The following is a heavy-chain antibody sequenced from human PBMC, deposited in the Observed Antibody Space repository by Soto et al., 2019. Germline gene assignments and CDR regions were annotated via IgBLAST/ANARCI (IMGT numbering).Heavy chain of an antibody. CDR3: ARDLDTGCDY. D-gene: IGHD5-18*01. CDR2: TFYRSKWYH. CDR1: GDSVSSNSAA. Sequence: QVHLQQSGPGLVKPSQTLSLTCAISGDSVSSNSAAWNWIRQSPSRGLEWLGRTFYRSKWYHEYAVSAKXXIXIXXDTSKNQFSLQLNSMTPEDTAMYYCARDLDTGCDYWGQGTLVTVSS. V-gene: IGHV6-1*01. J-gene: IGHJ4*02.